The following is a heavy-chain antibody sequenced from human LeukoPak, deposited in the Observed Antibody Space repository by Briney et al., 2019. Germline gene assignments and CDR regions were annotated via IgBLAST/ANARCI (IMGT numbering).Heavy chain of an antibody. D-gene: IGHD3-16*01. CDR2: IYASGNT. Sequence: PSETLSLTCTVSGYSISSGYYWSWIRQPAGKGLEWIGRIYASGNTNYNPSLKSRVTMSIDTSKNQISLKLSSMTAADTAVYYCARDNGITNFDYWGQGTLVAVSS. CDR1: GYSISSGYY. CDR3: ARDNGITNFDY. V-gene: IGHV4-4*07. J-gene: IGHJ4*02.